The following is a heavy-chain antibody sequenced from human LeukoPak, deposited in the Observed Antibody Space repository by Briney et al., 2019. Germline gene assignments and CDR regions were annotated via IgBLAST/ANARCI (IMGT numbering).Heavy chain of an antibody. V-gene: IGHV4-59*01. CDR1: GVSINNYY. Sequence: NASETLSLTCSVSGVSINNYYWSWIRQPPGKGLEWIGYIYYSGSTNYNPSLKSRVTISVDTSKNQFSLKLSSVTAADTAVYYCASFPGYSYGPTGDYWGQGTLVTVSS. CDR2: IYYSGST. CDR3: ASFPGYSYGPTGDY. J-gene: IGHJ4*02. D-gene: IGHD5-18*01.